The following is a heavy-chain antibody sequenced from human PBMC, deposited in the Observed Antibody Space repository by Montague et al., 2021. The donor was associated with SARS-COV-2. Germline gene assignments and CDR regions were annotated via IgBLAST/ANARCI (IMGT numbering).Heavy chain of an antibody. D-gene: IGHD1-26*01. V-gene: IGHV4-34*01. CDR3: ARDGQLPERVGPIAQKIHYYYGMVV. CDR1: GGSFSGHS. J-gene: IGHJ6*02. Sequence: SETLSLTCAVYGGSFSGHSCSCIRSLPGKWLEATGAINHNGTTHYNPSLKSRFTIPVDTSKNQFSLRLSSVTAADTAVYYCARDGQLPERVGPIAQKIHYYYGMVVWGQGTTVTVSS. CDR2: INHNGTT.